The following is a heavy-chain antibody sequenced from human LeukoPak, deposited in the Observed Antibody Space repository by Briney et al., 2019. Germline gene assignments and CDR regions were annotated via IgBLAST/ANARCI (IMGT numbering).Heavy chain of an antibody. CDR1: GYTFTSYG. V-gene: IGHV1-18*01. CDR2: ISAYNGNT. D-gene: IGHD3/OR15-3a*01. CDR3: ARLWPGWDWGGGNAFDI. J-gene: IGHJ3*02. Sequence: GASVKVSCKASGYTFTSYGISWVRQAPGQGLEWMGWISAYNGNTNYAQKLQGRVTMTTDTSTSTAYMELRSLRSDDTAVYYCARLWPGWDWGGGNAFDIWGQGTMVTVSS.